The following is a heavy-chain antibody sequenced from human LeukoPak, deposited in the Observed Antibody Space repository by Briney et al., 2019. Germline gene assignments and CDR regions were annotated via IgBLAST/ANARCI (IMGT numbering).Heavy chain of an antibody. CDR1: GYTFTSYG. V-gene: IGHV1-18*01. D-gene: IGHD3-22*01. Sequence: ASVKVSCKASGYTFTSYGISWVRQAPGQGLEWMGWISGYNGNTNYAQKLQGRVTMTTDTSTSTAYMELRSLRSDDTAVYYCARCPEVVAPDAFDIWGQGTMVTVSS. J-gene: IGHJ3*02. CDR3: ARCPEVVAPDAFDI. CDR2: ISGYNGNT.